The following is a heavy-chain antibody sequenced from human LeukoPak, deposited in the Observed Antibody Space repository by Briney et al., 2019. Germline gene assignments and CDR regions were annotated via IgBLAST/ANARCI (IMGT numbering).Heavy chain of an antibody. Sequence: ASVKVSCKASGGTFSSYAISWVRQAPGQGLEWMGWMNPNSGNTGYAQKFQGRVTITRNTSISTAYMELSSLRSEDTAVYYCARGRGTIFGVVILREDWFDPWGQGTLVTVSS. D-gene: IGHD3-3*01. CDR2: MNPNSGNT. CDR3: ARGRGTIFGVVILREDWFDP. V-gene: IGHV1-8*03. CDR1: GGTFSSYA. J-gene: IGHJ5*02.